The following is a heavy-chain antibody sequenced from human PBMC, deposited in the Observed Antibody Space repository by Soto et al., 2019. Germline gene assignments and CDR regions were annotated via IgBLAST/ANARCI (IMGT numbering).Heavy chain of an antibody. D-gene: IGHD2-2*01. CDR1: GFTFSSYA. Sequence: GGSLRLSCAASGFTFSSYAMSWVRQAPGKGLEWVSAITNSGDKAYYADSVKGRFTISRDNSKNTLCLQVNSLRVEDTAVYYCAKHRAPVGVPEPLFDYWGQGTLVTVSS. CDR3: AKHRAPVGVPEPLFDY. CDR2: ITNSGDKA. V-gene: IGHV3-23*01. J-gene: IGHJ4*02.